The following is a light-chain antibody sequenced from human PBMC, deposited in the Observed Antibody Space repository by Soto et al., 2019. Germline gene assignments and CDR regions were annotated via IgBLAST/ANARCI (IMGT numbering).Light chain of an antibody. CDR2: GAS. J-gene: IGKJ3*01. CDR3: QQYNYWPFT. V-gene: IGKV3-15*01. CDR1: QSVSSN. Sequence: EIVMTQSPVTLSVSPGERATLSCRASQSVSSNLAWYQQQPGQAPRLLVYGASTRATDIPARFSGSGSGTEFPLTVSSLQSEDFSVYYCQQYNYWPFTFGPGNKVDF.